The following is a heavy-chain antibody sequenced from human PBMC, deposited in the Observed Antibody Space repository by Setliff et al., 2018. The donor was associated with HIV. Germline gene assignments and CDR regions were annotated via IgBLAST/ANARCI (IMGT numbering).Heavy chain of an antibody. J-gene: IGHJ5*02. CDR3: ASVGSGWSHNWFDP. D-gene: IGHD6-19*01. CDR1: GSSIRGAYY. Sequence: SETLSLTCAVSGSSIRGAYYWGWIRQPPGKGLEWIGSFYHGGSTLYNPSLRSRVTISVDKSKNQFSLKLSSVTAADTAVYYCASVGSGWSHNWFDPWGQGTLVTVSS. CDR2: FYHGGST. V-gene: IGHV4-38-2*01.